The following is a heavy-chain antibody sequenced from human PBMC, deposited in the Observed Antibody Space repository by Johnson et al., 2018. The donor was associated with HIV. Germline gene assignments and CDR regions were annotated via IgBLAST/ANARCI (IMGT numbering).Heavy chain of an antibody. Sequence: VQLVESGGGVVQPGGSLRLSCAASGFTFSSYAMSWVRQAPGKGLEWVSATTPGGGGTYYADSVKGRFTISRDSSKKTLYLQMNSLRAEDTAVYYCARENWGQRMNAFDIWGQGTMVTVSS. CDR2: TTPGGGGT. CDR1: GFTFSSYA. J-gene: IGHJ3*02. D-gene: IGHD7-27*01. CDR3: ARENWGQRMNAFDI. V-gene: IGHV3-23*04.